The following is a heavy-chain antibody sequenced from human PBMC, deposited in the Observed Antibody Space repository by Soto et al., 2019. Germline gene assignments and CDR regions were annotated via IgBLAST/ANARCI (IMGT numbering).Heavy chain of an antibody. CDR3: AREKFDSSSTENFGY. Sequence: PSETLSLTCAVYGGSFSGYYWSWIRQPPGKGLEWIGEINHSGSTNYNPSLKSRVTISVDTSKNQFSLKLSSVTAADTAVYYCAREKFDSSSTENFGYWGQGTLVTVSS. V-gene: IGHV4-34*01. CDR2: INHSGST. CDR1: GGSFSGYY. J-gene: IGHJ4*02. D-gene: IGHD6-6*01.